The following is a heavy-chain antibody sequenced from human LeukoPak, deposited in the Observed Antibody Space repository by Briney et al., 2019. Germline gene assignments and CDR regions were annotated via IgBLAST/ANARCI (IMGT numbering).Heavy chain of an antibody. V-gene: IGHV3-30*04. Sequence: GGSLRLSCAASAFTFSNYAMHWVRQAPGKGLEWVAVISYDGSNKYYADSVKGRFTISRDNSKNTLYLQTNSLRAGDTAVYYCATLPARSGYDYFDYWGQGTLVTVSS. CDR2: ISYDGSNK. CDR1: AFTFSNYA. J-gene: IGHJ4*02. CDR3: ATLPARSGYDYFDY. D-gene: IGHD5-12*01.